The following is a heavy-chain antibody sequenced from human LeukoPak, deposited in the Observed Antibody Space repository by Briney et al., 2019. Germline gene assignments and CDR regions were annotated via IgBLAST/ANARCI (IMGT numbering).Heavy chain of an antibody. J-gene: IGHJ5*02. V-gene: IGHV1-8*03. CDR3: ARLISGSYIDP. Sequence: ASVKVSCKASGYTFTSYDINWVRQATGQGLEWMGWMNPNSGNTGYAQKFQGRVTITRNTSISTAYMELSSLRSEDTAAYYCARLISGSYIDPWGQGTLVTVSS. CDR2: MNPNSGNT. D-gene: IGHD1-26*01. CDR1: GYTFTSYD.